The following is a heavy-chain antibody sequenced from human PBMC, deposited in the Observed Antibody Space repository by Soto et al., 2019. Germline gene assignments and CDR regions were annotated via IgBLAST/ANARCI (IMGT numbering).Heavy chain of an antibody. D-gene: IGHD6-13*01. J-gene: IGHJ3*02. CDR2: INAGNGNT. V-gene: IGHV1-3*01. CDR1: GYTFTSHA. Sequence: GASVKVSCKASGYTFTSHAMHWVRQAPGQRLEWMGWINAGNGNTKYSQKFQGRVTITRDTSASTAFMELSSLRSEDTAVYYCARGSGYSSSWWYGFDIWGQGTMVTV. CDR3: ARGSGYSSSWWYGFDI.